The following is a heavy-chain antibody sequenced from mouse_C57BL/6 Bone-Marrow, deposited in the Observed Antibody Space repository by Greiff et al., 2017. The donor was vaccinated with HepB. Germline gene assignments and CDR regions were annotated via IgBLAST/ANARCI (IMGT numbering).Heavy chain of an antibody. CDR3: TGGRGSSHWYFDV. J-gene: IGHJ1*03. CDR2: IRLKSDNYAT. D-gene: IGHD1-1*01. CDR1: GFTFSNYW. Sequence: EVKLVESGGGLVQPGGSMKLSCVASGFTFSNYWMNWVRQSPEKGLEWVAQIRLKSDNYATHYAESVKGRFTISRDDSKSSVYLQMNNLRAEDTGIYYCTGGRGSSHWYFDVWGTGTTVTVSS. V-gene: IGHV6-3*01.